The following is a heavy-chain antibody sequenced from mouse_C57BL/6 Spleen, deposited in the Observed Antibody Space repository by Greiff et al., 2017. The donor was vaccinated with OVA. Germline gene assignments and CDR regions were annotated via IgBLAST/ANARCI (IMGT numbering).Heavy chain of an antibody. CDR3: ARDLTGTRGGFDY. V-gene: IGHV5-4*01. Sequence: EVMLVESGGGLVKPGGSLKLSCAASGFTFSSYAMSWVRQTPEKRLEWVATISDGGSYTYYPDNVKGRFTISRDNAKNNLYLQMSHLKSEDTAMYYCARDLTGTRGGFDYWGQGTTLTVSS. CDR1: GFTFSSYA. J-gene: IGHJ2*01. CDR2: ISDGGSYT. D-gene: IGHD4-1*01.